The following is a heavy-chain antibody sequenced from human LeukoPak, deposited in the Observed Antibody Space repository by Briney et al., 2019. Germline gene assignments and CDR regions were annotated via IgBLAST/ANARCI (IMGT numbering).Heavy chain of an antibody. V-gene: IGHV1-2*02. CDR2: INPSGGST. CDR3: ARSSGIAAAGWAFDI. CDR1: GYTFIAYY. Sequence: EASVKVSCKASGYTFIAYYMHWVRQAPGQGLEWMGIINPSGGSTSYAQKFQGRVTMTRDTSISTAYMELSRLGSDDTAVYYCARSSGIAAAGWAFDIWGQGTMVTVSS. J-gene: IGHJ3*02. D-gene: IGHD6-13*01.